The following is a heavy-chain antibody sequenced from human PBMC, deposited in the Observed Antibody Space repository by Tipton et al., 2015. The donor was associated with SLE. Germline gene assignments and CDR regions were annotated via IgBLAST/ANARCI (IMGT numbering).Heavy chain of an antibody. V-gene: IGHV4-4*07. CDR2: VYFDGST. CDR3: ARGEFLGYCRGGSGGDCYEPY. J-gene: IGHJ4*02. D-gene: IGHD2-21*01. CDR1: GGPMNNYY. Sequence: LSCTVSGGPMNNYYWSWIRQPAGKGLEWIGRVYFDGSTNYNPSLKSRVFMSVDTSNNQFSLKLYSMTAADTAVYYCARGEFLGYCRGGSGGDCYEPYWGQGTLVTVSS.